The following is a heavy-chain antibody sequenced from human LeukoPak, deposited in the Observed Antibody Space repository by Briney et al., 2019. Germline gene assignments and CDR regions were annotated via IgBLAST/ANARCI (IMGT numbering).Heavy chain of an antibody. D-gene: IGHD5-18*01. V-gene: IGHV1-69*05. CDR3: ASYGVVSDSFYFDY. Sequence: ASVKVSSKASGGTFSSYAISWVRQAPGQGLEWMGGIIPIFGTANYAQKFQGRVTITTDESTSTAYMELSSLRSEDTAVYYCASYGVVSDSFYFDYWGQGTLVTVSS. CDR1: GGTFSSYA. J-gene: IGHJ4*02. CDR2: IIPIFGTA.